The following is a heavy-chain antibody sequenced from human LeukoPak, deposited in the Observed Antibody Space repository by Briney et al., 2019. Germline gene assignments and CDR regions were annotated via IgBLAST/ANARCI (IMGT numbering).Heavy chain of an antibody. CDR3: AREYSYGLNYFDY. Sequence: GGSLRLSCAASGFTFSSYAMHWVRQAPGKGLEWVAVISYDGSNKYYADSVKGRFTISRDNSKNTLYLQMNSLRAEDTAVYYCAREYSYGLNYFDYWGQGTLVTVSS. J-gene: IGHJ4*02. D-gene: IGHD5-18*01. V-gene: IGHV3-30-3*01. CDR1: GFTFSSYA. CDR2: ISYDGSNK.